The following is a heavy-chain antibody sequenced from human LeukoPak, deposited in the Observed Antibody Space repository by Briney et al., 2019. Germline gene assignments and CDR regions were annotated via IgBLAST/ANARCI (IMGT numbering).Heavy chain of an antibody. V-gene: IGHV3-43D*03. CDR3: AKDRRPLYYYYYMDV. CDR2: ISWDGGST. CDR1: GFTFDDYA. J-gene: IGHJ6*03. Sequence: GGSLRLSCAASGFTFDDYAMHWVRQAPGKGLEWVSLISWDGGSTYYADSVKGRFTISRDNSKNSLYLQMNSLRAEDTALYYCAKDRRPLYYYYYMDVWGKGTTVTVSS.